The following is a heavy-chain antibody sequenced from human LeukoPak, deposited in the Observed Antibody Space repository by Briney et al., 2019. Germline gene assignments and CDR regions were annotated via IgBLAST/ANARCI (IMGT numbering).Heavy chain of an antibody. J-gene: IGHJ4*02. CDR3: ARVGGDDSTGHYSVDY. CDR1: GYSITSTYW. Sequence: SETLSLTCAVSGYSITSTYWWGWIRQTPGRGLEWIGSLHHSGSTSYSPSLKSRVNISVDTSKNQFSLRLSSVTAADTAVYYCARVGGDDSTGHYSVDYWGQGTLVTVSS. CDR2: LHHSGST. V-gene: IGHV4-38-2*01. D-gene: IGHD3-22*01.